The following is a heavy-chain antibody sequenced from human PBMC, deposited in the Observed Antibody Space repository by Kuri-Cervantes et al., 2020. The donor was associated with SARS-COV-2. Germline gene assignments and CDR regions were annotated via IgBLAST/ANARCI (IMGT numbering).Heavy chain of an antibody. CDR1: GFTVSSNY. CDR2: IYSGGST. J-gene: IGHJ5*02. V-gene: IGHV3-53*01. CDR3: AKDGLGYNWNAGGWFDP. Sequence: GGSLRLSCAASGFTVSSNYMSWVRQAPEKGLEWVSVIYSGGSTYYADSVKGRFTIYRDNSKNTLYLQMNSLRAEDTAVYYCAKDGLGYNWNAGGWFDPWGQGTLVTVSS. D-gene: IGHD1-20*01.